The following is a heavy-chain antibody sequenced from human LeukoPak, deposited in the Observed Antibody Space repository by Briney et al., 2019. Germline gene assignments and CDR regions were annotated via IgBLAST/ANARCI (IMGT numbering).Heavy chain of an antibody. CDR3: ATAISSGRD. CDR2: VDPEDGET. V-gene: IGHV1-69-2*01. J-gene: IGHJ4*02. Sequence: ASVKVSCKASGYTFTSYYMHWVQQAPGKGLEWMGLVDPEDGETIYAEKFQGRVTITADASTDTAYMELSSLRSEDTAVYYCATAISSGRDWGQGTLVTASS. D-gene: IGHD2-15*01. CDR1: GYTFTSYY.